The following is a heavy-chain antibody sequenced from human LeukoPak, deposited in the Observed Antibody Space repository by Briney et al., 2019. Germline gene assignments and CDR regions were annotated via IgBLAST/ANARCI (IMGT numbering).Heavy chain of an antibody. V-gene: IGHV1-69*05. J-gene: IGHJ4*02. D-gene: IGHD6-13*01. Sequence: SVKVSCKASGGTFSSYAISWVRQAPGQGLEWMGGIIPIFGTANYAQKFQGRVTMTRDTSISTAYMELSRLRSDDTAVYYCARGGAYSSSSFDYWGQGTLVTVSS. CDR1: GGTFSSYA. CDR2: IIPIFGTA. CDR3: ARGGAYSSSSFDY.